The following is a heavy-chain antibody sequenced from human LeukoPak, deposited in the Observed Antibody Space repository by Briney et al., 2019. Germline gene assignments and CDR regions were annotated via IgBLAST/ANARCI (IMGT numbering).Heavy chain of an antibody. J-gene: IGHJ6*03. V-gene: IGHV1-18*01. CDR2: ISAYNGNT. D-gene: IGHD6-13*01. CDR1: GYTFTSYG. Sequence: GASVKVSCKASGYTFTSYGISWVRQAPGQGLEWMGWISAYNGNTNYAQKLQGRVTMTTDTSTSTAYMELRSLRSDDTAVYYCARDLAGIAGPTLTYYYYMDVWGKGTTVTVSS. CDR3: ARDLAGIAGPTLTYYYYMDV.